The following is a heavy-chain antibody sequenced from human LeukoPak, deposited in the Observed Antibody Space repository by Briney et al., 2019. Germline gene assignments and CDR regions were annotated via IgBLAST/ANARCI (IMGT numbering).Heavy chain of an antibody. V-gene: IGHV3-20*01. CDR3: ARDGIRSSWLGNWFDP. CDR1: GFTFDDYG. D-gene: IGHD6-13*01. CDR2: INWNGGRT. Sequence: GGSLRLSCAASGFTFDDYGMSWVRQAPGKGLEWVSGINWNGGRTGYADSVKGRFAISRDNAKNFLYLQMNSLRDEDTAFYHCARDGIRSSWLGNWFDPWGQGTLVTVSS. J-gene: IGHJ5*02.